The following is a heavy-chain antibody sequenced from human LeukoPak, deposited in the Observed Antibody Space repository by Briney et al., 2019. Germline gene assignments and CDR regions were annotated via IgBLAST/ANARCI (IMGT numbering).Heavy chain of an antibody. CDR1: GGSFSGYY. CDR2: INHSGST. D-gene: IGHD4-17*01. J-gene: IGHJ6*02. Sequence: PSETLSLTCAVYGGSFSGYYWSWIRRPPGKGLEWIGEINHSGSTNYNPSLKSRVTISVDTSKNQFSLKLSSVTAADTAVYYCASVLRSTSYYYYYGMDVWGQGTTVTVSS. V-gene: IGHV4-34*01. CDR3: ASVLRSTSYYYYYGMDV.